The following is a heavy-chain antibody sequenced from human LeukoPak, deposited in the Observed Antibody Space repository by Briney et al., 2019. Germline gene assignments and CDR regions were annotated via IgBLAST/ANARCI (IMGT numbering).Heavy chain of an antibody. J-gene: IGHJ4*02. CDR3: AKRSGSSYGYFDH. CDR2: ITGSGEST. V-gene: IGHV3-23*01. Sequence: GGSLRLSCAASGFSFSSYAMSWVRQAPGKGLEWVSAITGSGESTDYADSVKGRFTISRDNSKNTLYLQMNSLRAEDTAVYYCAKRSGSSYGYFDHWGQGTLVTVSS. D-gene: IGHD3-10*01. CDR1: GFSFSSYA.